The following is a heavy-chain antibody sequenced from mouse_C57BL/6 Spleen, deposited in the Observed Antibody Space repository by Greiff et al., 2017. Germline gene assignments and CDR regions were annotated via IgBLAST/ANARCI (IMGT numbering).Heavy chain of an antibody. Sequence: QVQLKQSGAELVKPGASVKLSCKASGYTFTEYTIHWVKQRSGQGLEWIGWFYPGSGSIKYNEKFKDKATLTADKSSSTVYMGLSRLTSEDSAVYFCDRHEGGHYDGYLPWFAYWGQGTLVTVSA. CDR2: FYPGSGSI. J-gene: IGHJ3*01. CDR3: DRHEGGHYDGYLPWFAY. V-gene: IGHV1-62-2*01. D-gene: IGHD2-3*01. CDR1: GYTFTEYT.